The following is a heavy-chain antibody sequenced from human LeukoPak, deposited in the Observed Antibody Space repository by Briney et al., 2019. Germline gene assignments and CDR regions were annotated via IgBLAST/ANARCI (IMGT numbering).Heavy chain of an antibody. CDR2: IRSKANSYAT. CDR3: TRQPYGDYYFDF. J-gene: IGHJ4*02. Sequence: GSLRLSCAASGFTFSASGMNWVRQASGKGLEWVGRIRSKANSYATAYAASVKGRFTISRDDSKNTAYLQMNSLKTEDTAVYYCTRQPYGDYYFDFWGQGTLVSVSS. V-gene: IGHV3-73*01. CDR1: GFTFSASG. D-gene: IGHD4-17*01.